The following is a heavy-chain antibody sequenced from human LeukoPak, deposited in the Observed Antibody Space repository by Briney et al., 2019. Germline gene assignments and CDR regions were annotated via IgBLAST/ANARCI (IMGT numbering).Heavy chain of an antibody. CDR2: IDPSVSHV. CDR3: ARQHFDYSLVRPEWFDP. J-gene: IGHJ5*02. Sequence: GESLKISCQGFGYSFTNYWISWVRQVPGKGLEWMGRIDPSVSHVNYSPSFEGQVTISVDRPTSTVYLQWDSLKASDTAIYYCARQHFDYSLVRPEWFDPWGQGALVTVSS. CDR1: GYSFTNYW. V-gene: IGHV5-10-1*01. D-gene: IGHD3-9*01.